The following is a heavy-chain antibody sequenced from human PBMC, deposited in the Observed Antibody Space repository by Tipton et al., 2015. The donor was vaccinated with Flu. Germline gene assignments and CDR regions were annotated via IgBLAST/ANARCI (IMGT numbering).Heavy chain of an antibody. V-gene: IGHV4-4*07. CDR3: AACAHYYDSSGYYYPDAFDI. J-gene: IGHJ3*02. CDR2: IYTSGST. CDR1: GGSISSYY. Sequence: TLSLTCTVSGGSISSYYWSWIRQPAGKGLEWIGRIYTSGSTNYNPSLKSRVTISVDTSKNQFSLKLSSVTAADTAVYYCAACAHYYDSSGYYYPDAFDIWGQGTMVTVSS. D-gene: IGHD3-22*01.